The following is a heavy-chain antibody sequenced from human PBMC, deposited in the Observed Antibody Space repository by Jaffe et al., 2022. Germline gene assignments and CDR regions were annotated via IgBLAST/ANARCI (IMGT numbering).Heavy chain of an antibody. CDR3: ASAGNYYGSGSYYNDAFDI. Sequence: EVQLVESGGGLVQPGGSLRLSCAASGFTFSSYEMNWVRQAPGKGLEWVSYISSSGSTIYYADSVKGRFTISRDNAKNSLYLQMNSLRAEDTAVYYCASAGNYYGSGSYYNDAFDIWGQGTMVTVSS. CDR1: GFTFSSYE. J-gene: IGHJ3*02. V-gene: IGHV3-48*03. D-gene: IGHD3-10*01. CDR2: ISSSGSTI.